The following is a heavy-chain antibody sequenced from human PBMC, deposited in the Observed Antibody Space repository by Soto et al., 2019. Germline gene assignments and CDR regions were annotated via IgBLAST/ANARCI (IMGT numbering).Heavy chain of an antibody. Sequence: ASVKVSCKASGYTFTSYYMHWVRQAPGLGLEWMGIINPSGGSTSYAQKFQGRVTMTRDTSTSTVYMELSSLRSEDTAVYYCARGDCSSTSCYYDAFDIWGQGTMVTVSS. V-gene: IGHV1-46*03. D-gene: IGHD2-2*01. CDR2: INPSGGST. CDR1: GYTFTSYY. CDR3: ARGDCSSTSCYYDAFDI. J-gene: IGHJ3*02.